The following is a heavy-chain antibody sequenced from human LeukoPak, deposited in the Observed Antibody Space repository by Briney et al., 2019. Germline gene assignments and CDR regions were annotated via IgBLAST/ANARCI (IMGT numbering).Heavy chain of an antibody. D-gene: IGHD2-15*01. CDR2: ISSSGSTI. CDR3: ARGCDFFRGGGCCNYYYGMDV. Sequence: GGSLRLSCAASGFTFSSYEMNWVRQAPGKGLEWVSYISSSGSTIYYADSVKGRFTISRDNAKNSLYLQMNSLRAEDTAVYYCARGCDFFRGGGCCNYYYGMDVGGKGPTVPVSP. CDR1: GFTFSSYE. V-gene: IGHV3-48*03. J-gene: IGHJ6*04.